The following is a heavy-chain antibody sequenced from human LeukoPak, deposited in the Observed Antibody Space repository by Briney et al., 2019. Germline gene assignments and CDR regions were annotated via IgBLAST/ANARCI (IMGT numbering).Heavy chain of an antibody. D-gene: IGHD6-6*01. Sequence: PSETLSLTCTVSGGSISSSSYYWGWIRQPPGKGLEWIGSIYYSGSTYYNPSLKSRVTISVDTSKNQFSLKLSSVTAADTAVYYCARQGQLAHDYWGQGTLVTVSS. J-gene: IGHJ4*02. CDR1: GGSISSSSYY. V-gene: IGHV4-39*01. CDR2: IYYSGST. CDR3: ARQGQLAHDY.